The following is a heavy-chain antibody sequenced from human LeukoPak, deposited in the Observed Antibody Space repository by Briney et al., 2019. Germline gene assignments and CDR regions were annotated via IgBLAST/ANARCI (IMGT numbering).Heavy chain of an antibody. J-gene: IGHJ6*02. V-gene: IGHV3-7*03. D-gene: IGHD6-13*01. CDR1: GFTFSSYW. Sequence: GGSLRLSCAASGFTFSSYWMSWVRQAPGKGLEWGANIKQDGSEKYYVDSVKGRFTISRDNAKNSLYLQMNSLRAEDTAVYYCARDEGDSWTYYGMDVWGQGTTVTVSS. CDR2: IKQDGSEK. CDR3: ARDEGDSWTYYGMDV.